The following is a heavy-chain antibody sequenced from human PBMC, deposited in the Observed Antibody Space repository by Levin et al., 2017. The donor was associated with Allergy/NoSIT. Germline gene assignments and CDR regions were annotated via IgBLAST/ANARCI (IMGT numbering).Heavy chain of an antibody. V-gene: IGHV3-23*01. Sequence: GESLKISCAASGFTFSSYAMSWVRQAPGKGLEWVSAISGSGGSTYYADSVKGRFTISRDNSKNTLYLQMNSLRAEDTAVYYCARRMVYATDWFDPWGQGTLVTVSS. CDR2: ISGSGGST. J-gene: IGHJ5*02. D-gene: IGHD2-8*01. CDR1: GFTFSSYA. CDR3: ARRMVYATDWFDP.